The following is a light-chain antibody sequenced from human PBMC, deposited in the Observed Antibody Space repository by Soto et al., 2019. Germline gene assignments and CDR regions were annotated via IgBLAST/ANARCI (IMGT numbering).Light chain of an antibody. J-gene: IGKJ1*01. CDR2: GAS. V-gene: IGKV3D-20*02. CDR3: QQRSNWPVT. CDR1: QSVSSSY. Sequence: EIVLTQSPGTLSLSPGERATLSCRASQSVSSSYLAWYQQKPGQAPRLLIYGASSRATGIPARFSGSGSGTDFTLTISSLEPEDFAVYYCQQRSNWPVTFGQGTKVEIK.